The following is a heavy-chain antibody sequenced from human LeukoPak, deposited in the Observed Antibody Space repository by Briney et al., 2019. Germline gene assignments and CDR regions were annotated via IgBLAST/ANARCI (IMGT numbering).Heavy chain of an antibody. J-gene: IGHJ4*02. V-gene: IGHV3-23*01. CDR1: GFTFGSYA. Sequence: TGGSLRLSCAASGFTFGSYAMSWVRRAPGKGLEWVSAISESGTNTYYTDSVRGRFTISRDNSKNTLYLHMNSLRADDTAVYYCAKTMAGVAGIPNCWGQGTLVTVFS. CDR3: AKTMAGVAGIPNC. D-gene: IGHD6-19*01. CDR2: ISESGTNT.